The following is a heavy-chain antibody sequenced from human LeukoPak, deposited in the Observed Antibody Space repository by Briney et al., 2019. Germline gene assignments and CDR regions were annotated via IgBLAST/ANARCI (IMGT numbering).Heavy chain of an antibody. V-gene: IGHV1-69*13. CDR3: ARGLDSSGYTNDAFDI. D-gene: IGHD3-22*01. CDR2: IIPMFGTA. CDR1: GGTFSSYA. J-gene: IGHJ3*02. Sequence: SVKVSCKASGGTFSSYAISWVRQAPGQGLEWMGGIIPMFGTANYTQKFQDRVTITADESTSTAYMELSGLRSEDTAVYYCARGLDSSGYTNDAFDIWGQGTMVTVSS.